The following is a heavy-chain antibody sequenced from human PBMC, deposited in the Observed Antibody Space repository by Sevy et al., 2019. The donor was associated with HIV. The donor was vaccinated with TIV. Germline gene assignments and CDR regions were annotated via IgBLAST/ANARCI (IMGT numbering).Heavy chain of an antibody. CDR2: IIPIFGTA. CDR1: GGTFSSYA. D-gene: IGHD3-16*01. Sequence: ASVKVSCKASGGTFSSYAISWVRQAPGQGLEWMGGIIPIFGTANYAQKFQGRVTITADESTSTAYMELSSLRSEDTAVYYCARDASGLGGTFFDYWGQGTLVTVSS. J-gene: IGHJ4*02. V-gene: IGHV1-69*13. CDR3: ARDASGLGGTFFDY.